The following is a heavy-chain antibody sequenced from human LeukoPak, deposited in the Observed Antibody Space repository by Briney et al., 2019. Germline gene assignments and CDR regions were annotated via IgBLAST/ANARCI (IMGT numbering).Heavy chain of an antibody. D-gene: IGHD5-18*01. J-gene: IGHJ4*02. CDR1: GFTFSSYW. V-gene: IGHV3-74*01. CDR2: VNSDGSST. Sequence: GGSLRLSCAASGFTFSSYWMHWVRQGPGKGLVWVSRVNSDGSSTTYADSVKGRFTISRDDAKNTLYLQMNSLRAEDTAVYYCARGSYGYDYWGQGTLVTVSS. CDR3: ARGSYGYDY.